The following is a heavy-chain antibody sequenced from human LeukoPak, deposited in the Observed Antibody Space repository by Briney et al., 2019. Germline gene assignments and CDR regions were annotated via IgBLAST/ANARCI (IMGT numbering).Heavy chain of an antibody. V-gene: IGHV3-23*01. CDR3: ATQPLRDGYISGY. CDR2: ISGSGRST. Sequence: GGSLRLSCAASGFSFRNAWMSWVRQAPGKGLEWVSVISGSGRSTYYADSVKGRFTISRDNSKNTLYLQMDSLRAEDTAVYYCATQPLRDGYISGYWGQGTLVTVSS. D-gene: IGHD5-24*01. J-gene: IGHJ4*02. CDR1: GFSFRNAW.